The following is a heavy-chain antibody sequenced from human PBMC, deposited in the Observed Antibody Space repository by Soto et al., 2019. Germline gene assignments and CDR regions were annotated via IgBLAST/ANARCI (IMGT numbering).Heavy chain of an antibody. CDR1: GFPFSTYA. J-gene: IGHJ4*02. Sequence: EVQVLESGGGLVQPGGSLRLSCAAFGFPFSTYAMSWVRQAPGKGLEWVSSISCTAGGATTKYADSVKGRFAISRDDSKTTVYLQMNSLRDDDTAVYYCAKRGEVFTVTYTYYFDSWGQGTLVTVSS. CDR3: AKRGEVFTVTYTYYFDS. D-gene: IGHD4-17*01. CDR2: ISCTAGGATT. V-gene: IGHV3-23*01.